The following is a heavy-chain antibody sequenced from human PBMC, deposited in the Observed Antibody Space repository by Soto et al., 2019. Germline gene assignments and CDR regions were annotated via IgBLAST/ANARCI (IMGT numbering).Heavy chain of an antibody. J-gene: IGHJ4*02. V-gene: IGHV5-51*01. CDR3: ARGGVSTRTFDY. D-gene: IGHD3-3*01. CDR1: GYNFAGYW. Sequence: LKISFKGSGYNFAGYWIAWVRQMPGKGLELMGIIYPSDSDTRYRPSFQGQVTISADKSISSAYLQWSSLRASDTAMYYCARGGVSTRTFDYWGQGTPVTVSS. CDR2: IYPSDSDT.